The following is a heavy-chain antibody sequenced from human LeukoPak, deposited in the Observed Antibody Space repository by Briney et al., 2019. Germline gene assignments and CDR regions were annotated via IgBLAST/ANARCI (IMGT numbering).Heavy chain of an antibody. Sequence: PGGSLRLSCAASGFSFSDYYMHWVRQAPGKGLEWVANIKQDGSEKYYVDSVKGRFTISRDNAKNSLYLQMNSLRAEDTAVYYCARGGRRKPNYYYYGSGSYHNWFDPWGQGTLVTVSS. V-gene: IGHV3-7*01. D-gene: IGHD3-10*01. CDR2: IKQDGSEK. CDR1: GFSFSDYY. CDR3: ARGGRRKPNYYYYGSGSYHNWFDP. J-gene: IGHJ5*02.